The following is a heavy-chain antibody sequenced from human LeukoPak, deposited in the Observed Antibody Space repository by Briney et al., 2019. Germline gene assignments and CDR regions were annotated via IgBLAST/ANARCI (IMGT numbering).Heavy chain of an antibody. CDR1: GGSISSYY. Sequence: SETLSLTCTVSGGSISSYYWSWIRQPPGKGLEWISYIYYRGSTNYNPSLKSRVTISVDTSKNQFSLKLSSVAAADTAVYYCARRGADDYGDYGFDYWGQGTLVTVSS. CDR2: IYYRGST. D-gene: IGHD4-17*01. CDR3: ARRGADDYGDYGFDY. J-gene: IGHJ4*02. V-gene: IGHV4-59*08.